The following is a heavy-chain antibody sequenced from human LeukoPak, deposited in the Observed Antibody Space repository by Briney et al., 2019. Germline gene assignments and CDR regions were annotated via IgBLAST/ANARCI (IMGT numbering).Heavy chain of an antibody. J-gene: IGHJ4*02. D-gene: IGHD2-15*01. Sequence: GGSLRLSCAASGFTFSSYAMSWVRHAPGEGLVWVLAISCSGGSTYYADSVKGRFTISRDNSKNTLYLQMNSLRAEDTAVYYCSKDTFIYCSGGSCYSDYWGQGTLVTVSS. V-gene: IGHV3-23*01. CDR3: SKDTFIYCSGGSCYSDY. CDR2: ISCSGGST. CDR1: GFTFSSYA.